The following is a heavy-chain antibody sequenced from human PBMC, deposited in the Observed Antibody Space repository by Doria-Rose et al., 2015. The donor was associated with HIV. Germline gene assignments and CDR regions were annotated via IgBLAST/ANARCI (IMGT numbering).Heavy chain of an antibody. Sequence: QWGPVLVKPTETLTLTCTVSGVSLSSPGMGVSWIRQPPGKALEWLANIFSDDERSYKTSLKSRLTISRCTSKSQVVLTMTDMDPVDTATYYCARIKSSRWYHKYYLDFWGQGTLVIVSA. CDR1: GVSLSSPGMG. V-gene: IGHV2-26*01. CDR2: IFSDDER. D-gene: IGHD6-13*01. CDR3: ARIKSSRWYHKYYLDF. J-gene: IGHJ4*02.